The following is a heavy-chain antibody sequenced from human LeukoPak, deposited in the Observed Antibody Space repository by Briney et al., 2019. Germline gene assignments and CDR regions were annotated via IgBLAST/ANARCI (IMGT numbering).Heavy chain of an antibody. CDR1: GFSFSSYV. V-gene: IGHV3-23*01. D-gene: IGHD4-17*01. Sequence: PGGSLRLSCAASGFSFSSYVMSWVRQAPGKGLEWVSVISGSGGSTYYADSVKGRFTISRDNSKNTLYLQMNSLRAEDTAVYYCARDDGDYGFDYWGQGTLVTVSS. J-gene: IGHJ4*02. CDR3: ARDDGDYGFDY. CDR2: ISGSGGST.